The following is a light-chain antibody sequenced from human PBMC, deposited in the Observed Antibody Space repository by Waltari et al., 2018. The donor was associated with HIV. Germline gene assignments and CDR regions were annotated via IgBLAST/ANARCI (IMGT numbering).Light chain of an antibody. CDR3: QQYKSYSPSS. CDR2: KAS. CDR1: QSIDSW. V-gene: IGKV1-5*03. Sequence: IKMTQSPSTLSASVGDTVSITCRASQSIDSWLAWYQQKPGKAPKLLIYKASNLESGVPPSFSGSGSGTEFTLTITSLLPDDFATYYCQQYKSYSPSSFGQGTRLEIK. J-gene: IGKJ2*01.